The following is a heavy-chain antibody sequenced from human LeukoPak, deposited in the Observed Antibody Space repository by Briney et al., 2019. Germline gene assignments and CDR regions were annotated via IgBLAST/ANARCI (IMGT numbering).Heavy chain of an antibody. CDR1: GYSFTSYW. CDR2: IYPGDSDT. Sequence: RGESLKISCKGSGYSFTSYWIGWVRQMPGKGLEWMGIIYPGDSDTRYSPSFQGQVTISADKSISTAYLQWSSLKASDTAMYYCARAVLGYSYEKDPYDYWGQGTLVTVSS. CDR3: ARAVLGYSYEKDPYDY. J-gene: IGHJ4*02. D-gene: IGHD5-18*01. V-gene: IGHV5-51*01.